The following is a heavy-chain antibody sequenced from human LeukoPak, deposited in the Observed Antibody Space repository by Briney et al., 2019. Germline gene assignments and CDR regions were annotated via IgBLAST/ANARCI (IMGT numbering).Heavy chain of an antibody. CDR2: IIPILGIA. CDR1: GGTFSSYA. CDR3: ASMATTVRGVPY. J-gene: IGHJ4*02. D-gene: IGHD3-10*01. Sequence: GSSVKVSCKASGGTFSSYAISWVRQAPGQGLEWMGRIIPILGIANYAQKFQGRVTITADKSTSTAYMELSSLRSEDTAVYYCASMATTVRGVPYWGQGTLVTVSS. V-gene: IGHV1-69*04.